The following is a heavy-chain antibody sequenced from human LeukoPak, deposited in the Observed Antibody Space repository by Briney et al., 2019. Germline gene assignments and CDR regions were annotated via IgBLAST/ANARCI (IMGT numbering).Heavy chain of an antibody. J-gene: IGHJ4*02. D-gene: IGHD3-10*01. CDR3: ALTPDYYGSGSFDY. CDR1: GFTFSSYN. Sequence: GGSLRLSCAASGFTFSSYNMNWVRQAPGKGLEWVSYISPSSTRIDYAASVRGRFTISRDNAKSSLYLQMNSLRAEDTAVYYCALTPDYYGSGSFDYWGQGTLVTVSS. V-gene: IGHV3-48*04. CDR2: ISPSSTRI.